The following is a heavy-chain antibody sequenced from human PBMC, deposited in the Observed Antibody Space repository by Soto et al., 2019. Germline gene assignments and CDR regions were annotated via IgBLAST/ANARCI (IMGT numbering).Heavy chain of an antibody. CDR2: INHSEST. D-gene: IGHD6-13*01. CDR1: GGSFSGYY. J-gene: IGHJ5*02. CDR3: ARKGVYSSSWWSLKRNWFDP. Sequence: QVQLQQWGAGLLKPSETLSLTCAVYGGSFSGYYWSWIRQPPGKGLEWIGEINHSESTNYNPSLKSRVTISVDTSKNQFSLKLSSVTAADTAVYYCARKGVYSSSWWSLKRNWFDPWGQGTLVTVSS. V-gene: IGHV4-34*01.